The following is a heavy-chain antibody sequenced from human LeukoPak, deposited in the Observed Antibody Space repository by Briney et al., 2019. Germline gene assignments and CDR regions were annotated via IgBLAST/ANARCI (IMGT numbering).Heavy chain of an antibody. V-gene: IGHV2-5*02. CDR1: GFSLSSTGVS. CDR2: IYWDDDK. D-gene: IGHD6-19*01. Sequence: SGPTLVKPTQTLTLTCTFSGFSLSSTGVSVAWIRQSPGKALEWLALIYWDDDKRYSPSLKSRLTITQDTSKNQVVLTMANMDPVDTATYYCAHSSLLIALAGACFESWGQGTLVTVSS. CDR3: AHSSLLIALAGACFES. J-gene: IGHJ4*02.